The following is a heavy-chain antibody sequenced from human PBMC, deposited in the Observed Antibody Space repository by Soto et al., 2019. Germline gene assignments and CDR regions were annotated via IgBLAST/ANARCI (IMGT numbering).Heavy chain of an antibody. CDR3: ARIQLDTIMALDY. V-gene: IGHV3-33*01. Sequence: QVQLVESGGGVVQPGGSLRLSCAASGFTFDAYGFQWVRQAPGKGLEWVAFVWSNGNLKYYAASVKGRFTISRDSTKSAINLQMPSLSADDTSVYYCARIQLDTIMALDYWGQGNLFTVSS. J-gene: IGHJ4*02. CDR2: VWSNGNLK. D-gene: IGHD1-1*01. CDR1: GFTFDAYG.